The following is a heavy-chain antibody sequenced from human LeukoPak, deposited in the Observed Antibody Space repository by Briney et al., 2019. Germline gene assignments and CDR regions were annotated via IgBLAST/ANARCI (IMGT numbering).Heavy chain of an antibody. J-gene: IGHJ4*02. CDR3: ARGFGSGWFLYYFDF. CDR2: IDPSDSYT. V-gene: IGHV5-10-1*01. D-gene: IGHD6-19*01. Sequence: GESLNISCKGSGFSFTTYWISWVRQLPGKGLEWMGRIDPSDSYTNFSPSFQGHVTISADKSITTAYLQLSSLKASDTAMYYCARGFGSGWFLYYFDFWGQGTLVTVSS. CDR1: GFSFTTYW.